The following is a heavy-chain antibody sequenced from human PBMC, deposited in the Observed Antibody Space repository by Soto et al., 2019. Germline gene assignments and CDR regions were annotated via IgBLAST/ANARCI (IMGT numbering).Heavy chain of an antibody. CDR1: GYTFTCYY. CDR2: INPSGGGP. Sequence: ASVKVSCKAFGYTFTCYYLHWVRQAPGQGLEWMGIINPSGGGPSYAQRFQARVTMTRDTSTSTVYMELSSLRSEDTAVYYCAKGKGTGWYSDYWGQGTPVTVSS. CDR3: AKGKGTGWYSDY. J-gene: IGHJ4*02. V-gene: IGHV1-46*01. D-gene: IGHD6-19*01.